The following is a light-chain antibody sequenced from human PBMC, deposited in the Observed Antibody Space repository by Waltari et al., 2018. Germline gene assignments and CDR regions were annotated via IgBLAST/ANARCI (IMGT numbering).Light chain of an antibody. J-gene: IGLJ3*02. CDR3: SSYTTSSTVV. CDR2: EVS. CDR1: SSDVGGYNY. Sequence: QSALTQPASVSGSPGQSITISCTGTSSDVGGYNYVSWYQQPPGKAPKLMIYEVSNRPSGLSNRFSGSKSGNTASLTISGLQAEDEADYYCSSYTTSSTVVFGGGTKLTVL. V-gene: IGLV2-14*01.